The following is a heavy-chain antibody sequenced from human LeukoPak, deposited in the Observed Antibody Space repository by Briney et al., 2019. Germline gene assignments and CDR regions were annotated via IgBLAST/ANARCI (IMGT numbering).Heavy chain of an antibody. D-gene: IGHD1-26*01. Sequence: RGSLRLSCAASGFTFSTHAMTWVRQAPGKGLEWVSAITGSGGGTPYADSVKGRFTLSRDNSKNTLYLQMNSLRAEDTAVYYCASLLGATTAIDYWGQGTLVTVSS. J-gene: IGHJ4*02. CDR3: ASLLGATTAIDY. V-gene: IGHV3-23*01. CDR1: GFTFSTHA. CDR2: ITGSGGGT.